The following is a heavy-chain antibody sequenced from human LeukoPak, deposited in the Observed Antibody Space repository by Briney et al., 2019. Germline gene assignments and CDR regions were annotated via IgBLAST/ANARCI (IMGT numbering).Heavy chain of an antibody. Sequence: GRSLRLSCAASGFTFSSYAMHWVRQAPGKGLEWVAVISYEGSNKYYADSVKGRFTISRDNSKNTLYLQMNSLRAEDTAVYYCARTVCSGGSCPGVFYYYGMDVWGKGTTVTVSS. CDR3: ARTVCSGGSCPGVFYYYGMDV. CDR1: GFTFSSYA. V-gene: IGHV3-30*04. CDR2: ISYEGSNK. D-gene: IGHD2-15*01. J-gene: IGHJ6*04.